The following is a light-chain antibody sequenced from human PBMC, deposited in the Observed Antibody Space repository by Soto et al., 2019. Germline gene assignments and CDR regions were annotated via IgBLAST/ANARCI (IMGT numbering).Light chain of an antibody. Sequence: QSALTQPPSASGSPGQSLTISCTGTSSDVGFYNFVSWYQQRPGKAPKLVIYEVTKRPSGVPDRFSGSKSGSTASLTVSGLQADDEADYYCASYAGTKLFVCGSGTKVTVL. J-gene: IGLJ1*01. V-gene: IGLV2-8*01. CDR2: EVT. CDR1: SSDVGFYNF. CDR3: ASYAGTKLFV.